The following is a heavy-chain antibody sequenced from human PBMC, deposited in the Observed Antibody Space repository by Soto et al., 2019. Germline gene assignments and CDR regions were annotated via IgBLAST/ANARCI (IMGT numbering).Heavy chain of an antibody. V-gene: IGHV3-30*18. D-gene: IGHD4-17*01. CDR2: ISYDGSNK. CDR1: GFTFSSYG. J-gene: IGHJ3*02. CDR3: AKDGYGDFAGAGAFDI. Sequence: GGSLRLSCAASGFTFSSYGMHWVRQAPGKGLEWVAVISYDGSNKYYADSVKGRFTISRDNSKNTLYLQMNSLRAEDTAVYYCAKDGYGDFAGAGAFDIWGQGTMVTVSS.